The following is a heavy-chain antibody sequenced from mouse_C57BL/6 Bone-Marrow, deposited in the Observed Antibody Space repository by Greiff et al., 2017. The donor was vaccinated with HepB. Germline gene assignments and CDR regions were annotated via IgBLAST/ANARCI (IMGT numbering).Heavy chain of an antibody. Sequence: QVQLQQPGAELVKPGASVKLSSKASGYTFTSYWMHWVKQRPGQGLEWIGMIHPNSGSTNYNEKFKSKATLTVDKSSSTAYMQLSSLTSEDSAVYYCARAGWLTAWFAYWGQGTLVTVSA. CDR3: ARAGWLTAWFAY. J-gene: IGHJ3*01. D-gene: IGHD2-3*01. CDR1: GYTFTSYW. V-gene: IGHV1-64*01. CDR2: IHPNSGST.